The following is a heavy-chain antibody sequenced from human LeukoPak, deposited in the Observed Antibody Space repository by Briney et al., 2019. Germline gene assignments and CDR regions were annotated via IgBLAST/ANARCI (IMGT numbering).Heavy chain of an antibody. CDR3: ASTTGTIPYWFDP. CDR1: GGSFSGYY. J-gene: IGHJ5*02. D-gene: IGHD1-1*01. CDR2: IDHSGST. V-gene: IGHV4-34*01. Sequence: PSETLSLTCAVYGGSFSGYYWSRIRQPPGKGLEWIGEIDHSGSTNYNPSLKSRVTISVDTSKNQFSLKLSSVTAADTAVYYCASTTGTIPYWFDPWGQGTLVTVSS.